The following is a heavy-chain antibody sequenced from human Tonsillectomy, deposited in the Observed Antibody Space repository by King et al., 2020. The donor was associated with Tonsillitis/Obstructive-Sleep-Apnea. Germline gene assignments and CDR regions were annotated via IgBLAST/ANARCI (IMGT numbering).Heavy chain of an antibody. J-gene: IGHJ4*02. Sequence: HVQLVESGGVVVQPGRSLRLSCAASGSNFSTFAIHWVRQAPGKGLDWVAVISFDGSNKYYTDSVKGRFTISRDNSKNTLYLRMNRLRSEDTAVYYCARAFDPDTCGALSAFDYWGQGTLVSVSS. CDR2: ISFDGSNK. V-gene: IGHV3-30*04. D-gene: IGHD2-2*02. CDR1: GSNFSTFA. CDR3: ARAFDPDTCGALSAFDY.